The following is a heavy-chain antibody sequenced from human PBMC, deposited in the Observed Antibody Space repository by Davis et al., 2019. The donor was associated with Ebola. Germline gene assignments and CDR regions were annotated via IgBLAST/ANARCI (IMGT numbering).Heavy chain of an antibody. CDR1: GFILSDCA. CDR3: VKTSVSGYFLDF. D-gene: IGHD2/OR15-2a*01. J-gene: IGHJ4*02. CDR2: ITWDGSRT. V-gene: IGHV3-43*01. Sequence: PGGSLRLSCSASGFILSDCAMQWVRHVPGKGLEWIALITWDGSRTYFADPVKGRFTISRHNTNNSLYLHMHSLRREDSALYYCVKTSVSGYFLDFWGQGTLVTVSS.